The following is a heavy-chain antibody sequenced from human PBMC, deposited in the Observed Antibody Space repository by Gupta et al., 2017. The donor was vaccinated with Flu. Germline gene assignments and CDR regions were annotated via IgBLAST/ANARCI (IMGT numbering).Heavy chain of an antibody. CDR2: ISDNGRDK. CDR3: ATEGSAGAFDI. D-gene: IGHD6-13*01. Sequence: QVQLVESGGGVVQPGGSLRLSCAASGFTFSTYGMHWVRQAPGKGLEWLTFISDNGRDKHFADSVKGRSTISRDNSKNTLYLQMSSLRIDDTAVFYCATEGSAGAFDIWGRGTVVTVSS. CDR1: GFTFSTYG. V-gene: IGHV3-30*03. J-gene: IGHJ3*02.